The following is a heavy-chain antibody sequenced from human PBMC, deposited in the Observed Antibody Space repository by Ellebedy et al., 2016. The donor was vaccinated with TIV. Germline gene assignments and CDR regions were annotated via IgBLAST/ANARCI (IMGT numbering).Heavy chain of an antibody. V-gene: IGHV3-7*03. CDR2: IKPDGSGK. J-gene: IGHJ1*01. CDR3: ARDGYRSARDV. D-gene: IGHD6-19*01. CDR1: EFAFSLCW. Sequence: GESLKISCAASEFAFSLCWMSWLRQAPGKGLEWVANIKPDGSGKYYVDSVKGRFTISRDNAKNSLFLQMDRLRTEDTAVYFCARDGYRSARDVWGQGTVVTVSS.